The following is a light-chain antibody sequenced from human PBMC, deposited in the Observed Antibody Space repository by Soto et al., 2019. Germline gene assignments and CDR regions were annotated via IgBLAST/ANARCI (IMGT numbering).Light chain of an antibody. CDR1: SHNMGAGYD. J-gene: IGLJ1*01. Sequence: QSVVTPPPTVSGAPAQSDPLSRTGRSHNMGAGYDVHWYQQLPGTAPKLLIYGNSNRPSGVPDRFSGSKSGTSASLAITGLQAEDEADYYCQSYDSSLSGLYVFGTGTKVTVL. CDR2: GNS. V-gene: IGLV1-40*01. CDR3: QSYDSSLSGLYV.